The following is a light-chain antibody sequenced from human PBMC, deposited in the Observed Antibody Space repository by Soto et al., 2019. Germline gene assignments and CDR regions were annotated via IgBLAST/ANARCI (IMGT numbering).Light chain of an antibody. CDR3: QKYDSAPWT. CDR1: QGIYTY. CDR2: AAS. Sequence: DIQMTQSPSSLSASVGDRVTITCRASQGIYTYLAWYQQKPGKAPKLLIYAASTLHSGVPSRFSGSRSGTDFTLTISSLQPEDVATYYCQKYDSAPWTFGQGTKVEIK. J-gene: IGKJ1*01. V-gene: IGKV1-27*01.